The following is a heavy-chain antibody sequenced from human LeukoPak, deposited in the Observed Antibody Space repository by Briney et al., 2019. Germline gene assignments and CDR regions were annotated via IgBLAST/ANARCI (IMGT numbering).Heavy chain of an antibody. J-gene: IGHJ2*01. CDR1: GFTVSNNY. CDR3: ARDRVETIFGVVISSHWYFDL. CDR2: IYSGGTT. V-gene: IGHV3-66*01. Sequence: GGSLRLSCEVSGFTVSNNYMNWVRQAPGKGLEWVSVIYSGGTTYYADSVKGRFTISRDNAKNSLYLQMNSLRAEDTAVYYCARDRVETIFGVVISSHWYFDLWGRGTLVTVSS. D-gene: IGHD3-3*01.